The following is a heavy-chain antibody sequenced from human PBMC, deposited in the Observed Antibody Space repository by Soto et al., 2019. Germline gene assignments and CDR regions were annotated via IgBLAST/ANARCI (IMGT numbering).Heavy chain of an antibody. CDR3: ARGGEYLDY. CDR1: DYTFPNYG. Sequence: QVQLVQSGADVKKPGASVRVSCKTSDYTFPNYGISWVRQAPGQGLEWMGWISGNKGNTNYAQNVQGRITMTTDTSTSTAYMKLRSLRSDDTAVYYCARGGEYLDYWGQGALVTVSS. CDR2: ISGNKGNT. V-gene: IGHV1-18*01. J-gene: IGHJ4*02. D-gene: IGHD3-10*01.